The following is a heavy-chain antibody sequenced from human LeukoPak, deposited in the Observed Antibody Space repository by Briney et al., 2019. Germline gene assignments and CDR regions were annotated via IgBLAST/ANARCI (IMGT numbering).Heavy chain of an antibody. Sequence: GASVKVSCKASGYTFTGYYMHWVRQAPGQGLEWMGWINPNSGGTNYAQKFQGRVTMTRDTSISTAYMELSRLRSDDTAVYYCARLSRDYSSSWPRVIFFDYWGQGTLVTVSS. V-gene: IGHV1-2*02. D-gene: IGHD6-13*01. CDR3: ARLSRDYSSSWPRVIFFDY. CDR1: GYTFTGYY. CDR2: INPNSGGT. J-gene: IGHJ4*02.